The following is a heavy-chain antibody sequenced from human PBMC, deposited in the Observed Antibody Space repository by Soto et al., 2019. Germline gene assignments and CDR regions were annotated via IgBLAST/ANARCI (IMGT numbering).Heavy chain of an antibody. CDR1: GGSISSGGYY. D-gene: IGHD2-21*02. V-gene: IGHV4-31*03. J-gene: IGHJ6*03. Sequence: TLSLTCTVSGGSISSGGYYWSWIRQHPGKGLEWIGYIYYSGSTYYNPSLKSRVTISVDTSKNQFSLKLSSVTAADTAVYYCARLNDFDTYYYYYMDVWGKGTTVTVSS. CDR2: IYYSGST. CDR3: ARLNDFDTYYYYYMDV.